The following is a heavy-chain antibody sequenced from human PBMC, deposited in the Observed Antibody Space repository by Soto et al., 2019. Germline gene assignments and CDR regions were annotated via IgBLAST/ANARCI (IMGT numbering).Heavy chain of an antibody. CDR1: GGSVSSGSYY. CDR2: IYYSGST. J-gene: IGHJ4*02. Sequence: SETLSLTCTVSGGSVSSGSYYWSWIRQPPGKGLEWIGYIYYSGSTNYNPSLKSRVTISVDTSKNQFSLKLSSVTAADTAVYYCAREEGYSYGTLGYFDYWGQGTLVTVSS. V-gene: IGHV4-61*01. D-gene: IGHD5-18*01. CDR3: AREEGYSYGTLGYFDY.